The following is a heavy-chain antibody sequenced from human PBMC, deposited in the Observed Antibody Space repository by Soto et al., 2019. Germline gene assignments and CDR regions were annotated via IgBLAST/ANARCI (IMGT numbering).Heavy chain of an antibody. CDR2: ISSYNSYT. J-gene: IGHJ4*02. CDR3: ARHGGMVRGVLITTYIDY. V-gene: IGHV3-21*01. CDR1: GFNFSDSR. D-gene: IGHD3-10*01. Sequence: PGGSLRLSCAASGFNFSDSRMNWVRQAPGKGLEWVAPISSYNSYTYYADSIKGRFTISRDNAKKSLYLQMSSLSAEDTAVYYCARHGGMVRGVLITTYIDYWGQGTPVTVSS.